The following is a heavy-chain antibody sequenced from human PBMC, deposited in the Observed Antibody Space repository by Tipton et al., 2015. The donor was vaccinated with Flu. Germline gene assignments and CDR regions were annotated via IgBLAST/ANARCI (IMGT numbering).Heavy chain of an antibody. CDR3: ARELGTVSGIFDY. CDR2: ISTYNNKT. CDR1: GYTFTNFG. D-gene: IGHD2-21*02. J-gene: IGHJ4*02. Sequence: QMQLVQSGAEVKKPGASVKVSCKTSGYTFTNFGISWVRQAPGQGLECLGWISTYNNKTKYSQKLQGRVTMTTDTSTNTAYLELRGLRSDDTAVYYCARELGTVSGIFDYWGQGTLVTVSS. V-gene: IGHV1-18*01.